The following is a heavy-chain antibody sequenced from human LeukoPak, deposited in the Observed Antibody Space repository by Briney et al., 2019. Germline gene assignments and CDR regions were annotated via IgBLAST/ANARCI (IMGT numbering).Heavy chain of an antibody. CDR2: ISNSGST. J-gene: IGHJ4*02. D-gene: IGHD6-13*01. Sequence: SETLSLTCTVSGGSISSSSSYYWAWIRQPPGKGLEWIGTISNSGSTYYNPSLKSRVAISGDTSKNQFSLKLTSVTAADTAVFYCARRSQTTAGRGIDYWGQETLVTVSS. CDR3: ARRSQTTAGRGIDY. V-gene: IGHV4-39*01. CDR1: GGSISSSSSYY.